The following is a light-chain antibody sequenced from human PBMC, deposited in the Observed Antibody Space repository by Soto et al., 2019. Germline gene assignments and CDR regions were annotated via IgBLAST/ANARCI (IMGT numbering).Light chain of an antibody. CDR1: QSISSW. Sequence: DVQMTQSASTLSASVGDRVTLTCRASQSISSWLAWYQQKPGKAPKLLIYHAYSLESGVPSRFSGSESGTEFTLTINSLQPDDFATYYCQQYNSYPWPFGQGTKVDIK. V-gene: IGKV1-5*01. CDR3: QQYNSYPWP. J-gene: IGKJ1*01. CDR2: HAY.